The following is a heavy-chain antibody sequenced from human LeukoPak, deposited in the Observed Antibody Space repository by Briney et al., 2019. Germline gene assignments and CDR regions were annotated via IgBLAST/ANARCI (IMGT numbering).Heavy chain of an antibody. D-gene: IGHD2-2*01. V-gene: IGHV1-18*01. CDR3: ARARPGAYCGTTSCFSDY. Sequence: GASVKVSCKASGYIFTSYGISWVRQGPGQGLEWVGWISAYNGNTKFAPNLQDRGTMTTDTSTATAYMELRSLRLNDTAVYFCARARPGAYCGTTSCFSDYWGQGTLVTVSS. CDR2: ISAYNGNT. J-gene: IGHJ4*02. CDR1: GYIFTSYG.